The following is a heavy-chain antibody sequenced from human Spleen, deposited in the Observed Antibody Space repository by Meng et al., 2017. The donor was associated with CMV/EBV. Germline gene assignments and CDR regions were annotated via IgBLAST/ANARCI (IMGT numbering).Heavy chain of an antibody. CDR1: GFTLSSYG. CDR3: AKTGDTAMDRDEVY. Sequence: SGFTLSSYGMHWGRQAPGKGLEWVAFIRYDGSNKYYADSVKGRFTISRDNSKNTLYLQMNSLRAEDTAVYYCAKTGDTAMDRDEVYWGQGTLVTVSS. V-gene: IGHV3-30*02. J-gene: IGHJ4*02. CDR2: IRYDGSNK. D-gene: IGHD5-18*01.